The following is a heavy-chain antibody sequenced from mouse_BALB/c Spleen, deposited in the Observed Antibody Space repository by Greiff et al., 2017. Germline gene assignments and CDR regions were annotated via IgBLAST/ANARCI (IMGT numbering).Heavy chain of an antibody. D-gene: IGHD2-1*01. V-gene: IGHV5-9-4*01. J-gene: IGHJ4*01. Sequence: EVQRVESGGGLVKPGGSLKLSCAASGFTFSSYAMSWVRQSPEKRLEWVAEISSGGSYTYYPDTVTGRFTISRDNAKNTLYLEMSSLRSEDTAMYYCARGGNGNSHYYAMDYWGQGTSVTVSS. CDR1: GFTFSSYA. CDR2: ISSGGSYT. CDR3: ARGGNGNSHYYAMDY.